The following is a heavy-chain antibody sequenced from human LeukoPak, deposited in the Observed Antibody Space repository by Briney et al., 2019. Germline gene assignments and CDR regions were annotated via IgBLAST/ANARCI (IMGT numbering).Heavy chain of an antibody. J-gene: IGHJ4*02. CDR1: GYIFSNYD. CDR3: ARGPRSDY. Sequence: ASVKVSCKASGYIFSNYDINWVRQAPGHGLEWMGWMNPNSGRRVHAQKFQGRVTMTRNSSINTAYMELTSLRSDDRAVYYCARGPRSDYWGQGTLVTVSS. D-gene: IGHD3-16*02. V-gene: IGHV1-8*01. CDR2: MNPNSGRR.